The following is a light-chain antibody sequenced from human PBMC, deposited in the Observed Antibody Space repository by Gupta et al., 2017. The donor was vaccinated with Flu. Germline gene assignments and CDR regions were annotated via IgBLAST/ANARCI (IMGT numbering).Light chain of an antibody. Sequence: QTVVTQATSLSVSPGGTVTLTCGLTSGPVSSSYYPSWYQQTPGQTPLTLIYNTDTRSSGVPDRSSGSTLGTRAAPTITVAQADDEADYFCVLDRGTDAGVFGGGTKLTVL. CDR3: VLDRGTDAGV. V-gene: IGLV8-61*01. CDR2: NTD. CDR1: SGPVSSSYY. J-gene: IGLJ3*02.